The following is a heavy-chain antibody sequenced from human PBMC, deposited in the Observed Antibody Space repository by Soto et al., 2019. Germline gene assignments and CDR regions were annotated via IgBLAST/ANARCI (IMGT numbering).Heavy chain of an antibody. CDR3: ARSYHIAVDGTNWFHP. D-gene: IGHD6-19*01. V-gene: IGHV4-59*08. J-gene: IGHJ5*02. CDR2: IYYSGST. Sequence: SETLSLTCTFSGCSIISYYWSWIRQPPGQGLEWIGYIYYSGSTNYNPSLKSRVTISVDTSKNQFSLKLSSVTAADTAVYYCARSYHIAVDGTNWFHPWGQGTLVTVSS. CDR1: GCSIISYY.